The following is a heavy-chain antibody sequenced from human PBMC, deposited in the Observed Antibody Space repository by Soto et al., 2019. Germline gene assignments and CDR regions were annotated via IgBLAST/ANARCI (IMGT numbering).Heavy chain of an antibody. V-gene: IGHV1-18*01. Sequence: ASVKVSCKASGYTFTSYGISWVRQAPGQGLEWMGWISAYNGNTNYAQKLQGRVTMTTDTSTSTAYMELRSLRSDDTAVYYCVGITMVRGVPGPDSWGQGNPVTVSS. J-gene: IGHJ4*02. D-gene: IGHD3-10*01. CDR3: VGITMVRGVPGPDS. CDR1: GYTFTSYG. CDR2: ISAYNGNT.